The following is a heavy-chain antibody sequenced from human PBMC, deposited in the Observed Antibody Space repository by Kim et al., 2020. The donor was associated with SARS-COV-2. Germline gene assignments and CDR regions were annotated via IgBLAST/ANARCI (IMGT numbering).Heavy chain of an antibody. Sequence: GGSLRLSCAASGFTFSNYAMSWVRQAPGKGLEWVSVIYSGGTSTYYADSVKGRFTVSRDNSKSTLYLQMNSLRAEDTAVYYCAKSWGSDYGGNPYNYYGMDVWGQGTTVTVSS. CDR2: IYSGGTST. V-gene: IGHV3-23*03. CDR3: AKSWGSDYGGNPYNYYGMDV. CDR1: GFTFSNYA. J-gene: IGHJ6*02. D-gene: IGHD4-17*01.